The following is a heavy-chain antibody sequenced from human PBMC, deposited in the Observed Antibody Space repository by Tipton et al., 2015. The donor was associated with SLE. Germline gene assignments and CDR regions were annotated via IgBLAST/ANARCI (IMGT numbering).Heavy chain of an antibody. Sequence: QLVQSGGVVVQPGGSLRLSCAASGFTFDDYTMHWVRQAPGKGLEWVSLISWDGGSTYYADSVKGRFTISRDNSKNSLYLQMNSLRTEDTALYYCAKGRYSSGWPDYWGQGTLVTVSS. V-gene: IGHV3-43*01. CDR2: ISWDGGST. J-gene: IGHJ4*02. CDR3: AKGRYSSGWPDY. CDR1: GFTFDDYT. D-gene: IGHD6-19*01.